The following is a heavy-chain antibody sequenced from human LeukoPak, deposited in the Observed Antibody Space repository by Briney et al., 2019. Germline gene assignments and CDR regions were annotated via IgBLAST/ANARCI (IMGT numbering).Heavy chain of an antibody. Sequence: SKTLSLTCTVSGGSISSSSYYWGWIRQPPGKGLEWIGSIYYSGSTYYNPSLKSRVTISVDTSKNQFSLKLSSVTAADTAVYYCARHANYGYSYGYGRGGALFDPWGQGTLVTVSS. V-gene: IGHV4-39*07. CDR2: IYYSGST. CDR1: GGSISSSSYY. CDR3: ARHANYGYSYGYGRGGALFDP. J-gene: IGHJ5*02. D-gene: IGHD5-18*01.